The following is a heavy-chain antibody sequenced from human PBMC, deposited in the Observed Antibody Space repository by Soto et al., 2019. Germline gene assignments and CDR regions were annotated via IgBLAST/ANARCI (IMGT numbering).Heavy chain of an antibody. CDR2: IYYRGST. CDR1: GGSISSHY. CDR3: ARDGRGASGMDV. Sequence: SETLSLTCTVSGGSISSHYWSWVRQAPGKGLEWIGHIYYRGSTNYNPSLRSRSTISVDTSKNQFSLKLNSVTTADAAVYYCARDGRGASGMDVWGQGTKVTVSS. V-gene: IGHV4-59*11. J-gene: IGHJ6*02. D-gene: IGHD1-26*01.